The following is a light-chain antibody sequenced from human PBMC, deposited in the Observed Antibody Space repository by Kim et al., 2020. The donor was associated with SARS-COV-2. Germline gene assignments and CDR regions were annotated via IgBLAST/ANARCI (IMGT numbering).Light chain of an antibody. Sequence: GQRVNSSCTGSTSHIGAGFEVHWYQQLLGTAPKLLIYGNDNRPSGVPDRFSGSKSGTSASLAITGLQADDEADYYCQSYDTSLNVVFGGGTKVTVL. CDR1: TSHIGAGFE. J-gene: IGLJ3*02. CDR3: QSYDTSLNVV. V-gene: IGLV1-40*01. CDR2: GND.